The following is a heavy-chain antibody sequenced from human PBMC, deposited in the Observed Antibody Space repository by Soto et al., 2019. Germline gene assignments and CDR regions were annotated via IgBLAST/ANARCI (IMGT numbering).Heavy chain of an antibody. CDR1: GFTFSSYA. CDR2: ISYDGSNK. J-gene: IGHJ4*02. V-gene: IGHV3-30*14. D-gene: IGHD2-21*02. Sequence: QVQLVEAGGGVVQPGRSLRLSCAASGFTFSSYAMHWVRQAPGKGLEWVAVISYDGSNKYYAESVKGRFTISRDNSKNTLYLQRNSLSAEDTPVYYCSRDPVAYCCCDCRTFDYLGQGTLVTFSS. CDR3: SRDPVAYCCCDCRTFDY.